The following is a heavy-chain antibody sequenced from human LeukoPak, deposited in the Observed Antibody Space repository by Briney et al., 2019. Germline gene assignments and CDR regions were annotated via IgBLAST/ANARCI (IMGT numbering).Heavy chain of an antibody. CDR1: GYTFTGYY. Sequence: ASVKVSCKASGYTFTGYYMHWVRQAPGQGLEWMGWINPNSGGTNYAQKFQGRVTMTRDTSISTAYMELSRLRSDDTAVYYCARDRPWGTAMVHFDYWGQGTLVTVSS. D-gene: IGHD5-18*01. CDR2: INPNSGGT. J-gene: IGHJ4*02. CDR3: ARDRPWGTAMVHFDY. V-gene: IGHV1-2*02.